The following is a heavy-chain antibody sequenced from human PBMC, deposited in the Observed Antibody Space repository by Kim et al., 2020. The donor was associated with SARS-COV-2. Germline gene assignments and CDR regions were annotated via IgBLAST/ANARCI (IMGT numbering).Heavy chain of an antibody. V-gene: IGHV3-33*01. CDR1: GFTFSYYG. CDR2: IWYDGSNK. D-gene: IGHD2-8*01. CDR3: ARDLGYCTSGVCYALNWFDP. J-gene: IGHJ5*02. Sequence: GGSLRLSCAASGFTFSYYGMHWVRQAPGKGLEWVAVIWYDGSNKYYADSVKGRFTISRDNSKNMLYLQMNSLRAEDTAVYCCARDLGYCTSGVCYALNWFDPWGQGTLVTVSS.